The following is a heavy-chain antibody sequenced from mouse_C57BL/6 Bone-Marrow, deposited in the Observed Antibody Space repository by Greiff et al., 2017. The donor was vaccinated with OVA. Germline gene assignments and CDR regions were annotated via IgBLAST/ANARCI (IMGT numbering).Heavy chain of an antibody. Sequence: EVKLMESVAELVRPGASVKLSCTASGFNIKNTYMHWVKQRPEQGLEWIGRIDTANGNTKYAPKFQGKATITADTSSNTAYLQLSSLTSEDTAIYYCARGPLTYWYFDVWGTGTTVTVSS. V-gene: IGHV14-3*01. J-gene: IGHJ1*03. D-gene: IGHD4-1*01. CDR3: ARGPLTYWYFDV. CDR1: GFNIKNTY. CDR2: IDTANGNT.